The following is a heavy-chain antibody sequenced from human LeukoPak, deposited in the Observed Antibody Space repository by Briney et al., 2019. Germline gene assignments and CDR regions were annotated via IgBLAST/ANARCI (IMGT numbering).Heavy chain of an antibody. V-gene: IGHV3-21*01. D-gene: IGHD2-15*01. CDR1: GFTFSSYS. Sequence: TGGSLRLSCAASGFTFSSYSMNWVRQAPGKGLEWVSSISSSSSYIYYADSVKGRFTISRDNAKNSLYMQMNSLRAEDTAVYYCARGAVVVVAATPSWFDPWGQGTLVTVSS. CDR3: ARGAVVVVAATPSWFDP. CDR2: ISSSSSYI. J-gene: IGHJ5*02.